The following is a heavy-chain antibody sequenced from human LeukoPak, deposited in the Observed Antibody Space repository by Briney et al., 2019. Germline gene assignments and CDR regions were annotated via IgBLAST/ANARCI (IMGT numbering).Heavy chain of an antibody. Sequence: GGSLRLSCAASGFTFSSYAMHWVRQAPGKGLEWVAVISYDGSNKYYADSVKGRFTISRDNSKNTLYLQMNSLRAEDTAVYYCARRRGPQILEWSYYYYYGMDVWGQGTTATVSS. CDR1: GFTFSSYA. CDR3: ARRRGPQILEWSYYYYYGMDV. V-gene: IGHV3-30-3*01. D-gene: IGHD3-3*01. CDR2: ISYDGSNK. J-gene: IGHJ6*02.